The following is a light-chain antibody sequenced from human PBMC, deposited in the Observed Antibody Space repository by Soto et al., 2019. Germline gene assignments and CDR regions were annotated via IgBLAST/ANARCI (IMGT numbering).Light chain of an antibody. Sequence: QSALTQPPSASGTPGQRVTISCSGSSSNIGSKTVNWYQQVPGTAPKLLMYNNNQRPSGVPDRFSGSKSGTSASLAVSGLQSEDEADYYCCSYAGSRTHVLFGGGTKVTVL. V-gene: IGLV1-44*01. CDR2: NNN. CDR3: CSYAGSRTHVL. CDR1: SSNIGSKT. J-gene: IGLJ2*01.